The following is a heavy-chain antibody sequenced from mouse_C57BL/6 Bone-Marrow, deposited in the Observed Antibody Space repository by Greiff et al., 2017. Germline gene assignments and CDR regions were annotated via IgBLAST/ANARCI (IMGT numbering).Heavy chain of an antibody. CDR2: IYPGSGNT. D-gene: IGHD3-3*01. V-gene: IGHV1-76*01. CDR3: ARGVSR. CDR1: GYTFTDYY. J-gene: IGHJ2*01. Sequence: VQLQQSGPELVRPGASVKLSCKASGYTFTDYYINWVKQRPGQGLEWIGRIYPGSGNTFYNEKFKGKATLTAEKSSSTAYMQLSSLTSEDSAVYFCARGVSRWGQGTALTVTA.